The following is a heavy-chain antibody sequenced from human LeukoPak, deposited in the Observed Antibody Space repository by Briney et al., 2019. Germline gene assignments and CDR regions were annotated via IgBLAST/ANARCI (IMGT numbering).Heavy chain of an antibody. D-gene: IGHD1-26*01. J-gene: IGHJ4*02. CDR1: GFTFSSYA. Sequence: GGSLRLSCAASGFTFSSYAMSWVRQAPGKGLEWVSAIGGSGGSTYYADSVKGRFTISRDNAKNSLYLQMNSLRAEDTAVYYCARDGLIISGSYATFDYWGQGTLVTVSS. V-gene: IGHV3-23*01. CDR3: ARDGLIISGSYATFDY. CDR2: IGGSGGST.